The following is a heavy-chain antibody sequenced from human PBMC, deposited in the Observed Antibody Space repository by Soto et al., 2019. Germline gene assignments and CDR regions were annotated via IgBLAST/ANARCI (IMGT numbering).Heavy chain of an antibody. V-gene: IGHV4-59*08. CDR1: GGSFSGYY. CDR3: ARLGDYYQTFDY. CDR2: VYYTGTT. D-gene: IGHD3-22*01. J-gene: IGHJ4*01. Sequence: SETLSLTCAVYGGSFSGYYWIWIRQPPGQGLEWLGYVYYTGTTTYNPSLKSRLTISLDTSKTQFSLKLGSVTAADTAVYYCARLGDYYQTFDYWVQGALVTVSS.